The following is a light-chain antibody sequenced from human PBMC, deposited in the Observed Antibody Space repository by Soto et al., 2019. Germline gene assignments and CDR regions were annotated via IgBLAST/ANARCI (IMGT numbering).Light chain of an antibody. CDR1: SSDVGGHNY. Sequence: QSALTQPASVSGSPGQSITISCTGTSSDVGGHNYVSWYQQHPGKAPKLMIYEVSNRPSGVSNRFSGSKSGNTASLTISGLQAEDEADYYCCSYTSSSPRVFGTGTKVTVL. V-gene: IGLV2-14*01. CDR3: CSYTSSSPRV. J-gene: IGLJ1*01. CDR2: EVS.